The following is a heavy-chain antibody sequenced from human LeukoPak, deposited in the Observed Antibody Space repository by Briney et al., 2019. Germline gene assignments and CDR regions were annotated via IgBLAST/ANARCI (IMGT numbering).Heavy chain of an antibody. CDR1: GFTFSNAW. CDR3: TKGRSCTNGICYSWFPEI. Sequence: GGSLRLSCAASGFTFSNAWMSWVRQAPGKGLEWVGRIKSKTDGGTTDYAAPVKGRFTISRDDSKNTPYLQMNSLRAEDTAVYYCTKGRSCTNGICYSWFPEIWGQGTMVTVSS. V-gene: IGHV3-15*01. CDR2: IKSKTDGGTT. D-gene: IGHD2-8*01. J-gene: IGHJ3*02.